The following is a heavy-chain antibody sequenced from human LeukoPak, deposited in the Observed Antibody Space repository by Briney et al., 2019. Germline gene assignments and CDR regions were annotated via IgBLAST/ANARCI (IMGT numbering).Heavy chain of an antibody. V-gene: IGHV4-59*01. CDR2: IYYSGST. CDR3: ASTEYSSGWYGWYFDY. CDR1: GGSISSYY. Sequence: PSETLSLTCTVSGGSISSYYWSWIRQPPGKGLEWIGYIYYSGSTNYNPSLKSRVTISVDTSKNQFSLKLSSVTAADTAVYYCASTEYSSGWYGWYFDYWGQGTLVTVSS. D-gene: IGHD6-19*01. J-gene: IGHJ4*02.